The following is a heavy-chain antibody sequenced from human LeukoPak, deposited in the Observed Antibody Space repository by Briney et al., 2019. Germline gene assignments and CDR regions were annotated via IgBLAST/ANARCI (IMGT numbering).Heavy chain of an antibody. CDR1: GFMFRGHA. D-gene: IGHD3-10*01. CDR3: AKTYYYRSGSLPEDY. Sequence: GGSLRLYCAASGFMFRGHAMSWVRQAPGKGLEWVSAISDTGDSTYYADSVKGRFTISRDNSKNTLYLQMNSLRVEDTALYFCAKTYYYRSGSLPEDYWGQGALVTVSS. J-gene: IGHJ4*02. V-gene: IGHV3-23*01. CDR2: ISDTGDST.